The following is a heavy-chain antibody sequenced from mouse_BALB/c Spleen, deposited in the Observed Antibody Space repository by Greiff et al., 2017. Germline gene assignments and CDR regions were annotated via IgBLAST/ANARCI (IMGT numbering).Heavy chain of an antibody. CDR1: GFSLSTSGMG. J-gene: IGHJ4*01. CDR2: IYWDDDK. CDR3: ARKKYGNTYAMDY. D-gene: IGHD2-10*02. V-gene: IGHV8-12*01. Sequence: QVTLKESGPGILQPSQTLSLTCSFSGFSLSTSGMGVSWIRQPSGKGLEWLAYIYWDDDKRYNPSLKSRLTISKDTSSNQVFLKITSVDTADTATYYCARKKYGNTYAMDYWGQGTSVTVSS.